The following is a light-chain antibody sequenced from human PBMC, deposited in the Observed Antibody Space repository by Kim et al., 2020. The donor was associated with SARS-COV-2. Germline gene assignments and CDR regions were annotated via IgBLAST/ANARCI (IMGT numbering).Light chain of an antibody. CDR3: QQSYTTPDT. V-gene: IGKV1-39*01. Sequence: DIQMTQSPSSLSASVGDRVTITCRASQSISSYLNWYQQKPGKAPKLLIYTASSLQSGVPSRFSSSGSGTDFTLTISSLHPEDFATYYCQQSYTTPDTFGQGTKLEI. CDR2: TAS. J-gene: IGKJ2*01. CDR1: QSISSY.